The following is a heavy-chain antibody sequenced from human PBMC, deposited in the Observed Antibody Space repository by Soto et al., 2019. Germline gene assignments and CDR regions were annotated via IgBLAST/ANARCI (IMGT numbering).Heavy chain of an antibody. D-gene: IGHD4-17*01. CDR3: ARDSRPTVTTRGAGAFDL. CDR2: ISYDGSNK. V-gene: IGHV3-30-3*01. Sequence: QVQLAESGGGVVQPGRSLRLSCAASGFTFSSYAMHWVRQAPGKGLEWVAVISYDGSNKYDADSVKGRFTISRDNSKNTLYLQMNSLRAEDTAVYYCARDSRPTVTTRGAGAFDLWGQVTMVTVSS. CDR1: GFTFSSYA. J-gene: IGHJ3*01.